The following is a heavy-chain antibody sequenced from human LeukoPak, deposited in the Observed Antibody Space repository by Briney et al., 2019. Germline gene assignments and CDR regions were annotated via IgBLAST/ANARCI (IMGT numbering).Heavy chain of an antibody. CDR2: IDGGAGTT. Sequence: GGSLRLSCATSGFTFSNFAMSWVRQAPGKGLEWLSGIDGGAGTTYYADSVKGRFTISRDNSRNTLYLQMSSLRPDDTAVYFCAKARWFGDLYSDYWGQGTLVSVSS. CDR1: GFTFSNFA. V-gene: IGHV3-23*01. CDR3: AKARWFGDLYSDY. D-gene: IGHD3-10*01. J-gene: IGHJ4*02.